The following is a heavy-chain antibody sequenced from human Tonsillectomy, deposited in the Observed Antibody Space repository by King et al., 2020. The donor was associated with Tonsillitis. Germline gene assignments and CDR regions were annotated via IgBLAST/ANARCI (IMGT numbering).Heavy chain of an antibody. J-gene: IGHJ5*02. Sequence: VQLQESGPGLVKPSQTLSLSCTVSGGAISSGGYYWSWIRQHPGKGLEWIGYIYNSGSTYYNPSLRSRLTISADTSKNHFSLKLSSVTATDTVVDYCARDTGTPKMQNYFDPCGQGTLVTVSS. CDR2: IYNSGST. V-gene: IGHV4-31*03. D-gene: IGHD1-7*01. CDR1: GGAISSGGYY. CDR3: ARDTGTPKMQNYFDP.